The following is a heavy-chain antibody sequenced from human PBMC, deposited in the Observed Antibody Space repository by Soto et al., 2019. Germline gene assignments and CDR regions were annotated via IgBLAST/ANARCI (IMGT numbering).Heavy chain of an antibody. CDR1: AYTFTSYG. Sequence: ASVKVSCKASAYTFTSYGISWVREAPGQGPEWMGWISAYNGNTNYAQKLQGRVTITTDTSTSTAYMELRSLRSDDTAVYYCARDRRAAAEYYYYYGMNVWGQGTTVTVSS. CDR2: ISAYNGNT. CDR3: ARDRRAAAEYYYYYGMNV. J-gene: IGHJ6*02. V-gene: IGHV1-18*01. D-gene: IGHD6-13*01.